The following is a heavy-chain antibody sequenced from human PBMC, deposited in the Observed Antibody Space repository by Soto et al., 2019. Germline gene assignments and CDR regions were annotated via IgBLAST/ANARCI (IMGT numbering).Heavy chain of an antibody. CDR1: GYSFTSYW. Sequence: PGETLKISCKGSGYSFTSYWISWVRQMPGKGLEWMGRIDPSDSYTHYSPSFQGHVTISADQSISTAYLQWSSLKASDTAMYYCARHQWELQPLYGMDVWGQGTTVTVSS. J-gene: IGHJ6*02. V-gene: IGHV5-10-1*01. D-gene: IGHD1-26*01. CDR2: IDPSDSYT. CDR3: ARHQWELQPLYGMDV.